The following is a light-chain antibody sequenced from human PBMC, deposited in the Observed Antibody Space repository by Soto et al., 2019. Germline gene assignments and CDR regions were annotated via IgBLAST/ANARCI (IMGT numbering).Light chain of an antibody. CDR1: QSISTW. J-gene: IGKJ5*01. V-gene: IGKV1-5*01. Sequence: DIKMTQSLSTLSVYVGDSVTVTCRASQSISTWLAWYQQKPGRAPKLLIYDSSSLESGVPSRFSGSGSGTDFTLTISGLQPDDFATYYCQQDHTCSIAFGQVTRLEVK. CDR2: DSS. CDR3: QQDHTCSIA.